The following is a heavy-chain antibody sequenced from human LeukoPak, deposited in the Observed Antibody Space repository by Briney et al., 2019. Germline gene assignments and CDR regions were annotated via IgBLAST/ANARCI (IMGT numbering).Heavy chain of an antibody. V-gene: IGHV4-39*01. Sequence: SETLSLTCTVSGGSISSSSAYCGWIRQPPGKGLEWIGSIYYSKNTYYNPSLKSRVTISADTSKNQFSLTLGSVSATDTAVYYCVSPRGFSYGYFDYWGQGTLVTVSS. CDR2: IYYSKNT. J-gene: IGHJ4*02. D-gene: IGHD5-18*01. CDR3: VSPRGFSYGYFDY. CDR1: GGSISSSSAY.